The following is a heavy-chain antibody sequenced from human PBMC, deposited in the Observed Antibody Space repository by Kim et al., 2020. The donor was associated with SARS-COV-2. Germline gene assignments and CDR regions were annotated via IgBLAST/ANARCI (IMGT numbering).Heavy chain of an antibody. D-gene: IGHD3-22*01. V-gene: IGHV4-39*01. CDR1: GGSIISTTSY. Sequence: SETLPLTCTVSGGSIISTTSYWGWIRQPPGEGLEWIGSIYYGGTTYYNPSLKNRVTISVDMSKNQFSLKLTSVTAADTAVYYCAPTLYYHDNGDYSNWGQGTLVTVPQ. CDR2: IYYGGTT. CDR3: APTLYYHDNGDYSN. J-gene: IGHJ4*02.